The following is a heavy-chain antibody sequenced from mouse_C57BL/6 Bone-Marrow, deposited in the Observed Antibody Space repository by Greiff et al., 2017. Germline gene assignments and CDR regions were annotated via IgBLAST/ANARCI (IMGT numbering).Heavy chain of an antibody. D-gene: IGHD1-1*01. J-gene: IGHJ2*01. CDR3: ARGGYYGGREVDY. CDR2: IYPGSGNT. CDR1: GYTFTDYY. Sequence: QVQLQQSGAELVRPGASVKLSCKASGYTFTDYYINWVKQRPGQGLEWIARIYPGSGNTYYNEKFKGKATLTAEKSSSTAYMQLSSLTSEDSAVYFCARGGYYGGREVDYWGQGTTLTVSS. V-gene: IGHV1-76*01.